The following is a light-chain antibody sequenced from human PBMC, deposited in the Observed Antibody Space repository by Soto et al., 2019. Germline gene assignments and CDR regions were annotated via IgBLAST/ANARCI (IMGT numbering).Light chain of an antibody. CDR1: QSVSSN. CDR3: QQYNDWPPIT. V-gene: IGKV3-15*01. Sequence: EIAMTQSPATLSVSPGERATLSCRASQSVSSNLAWYQQKPGQAPRLLIYGASTRATGVPARFSGSGSGTEYTLTTSSLQSEDFSAYYCQQYNDWPPITFGQGTRLEIK. J-gene: IGKJ5*01. CDR2: GAS.